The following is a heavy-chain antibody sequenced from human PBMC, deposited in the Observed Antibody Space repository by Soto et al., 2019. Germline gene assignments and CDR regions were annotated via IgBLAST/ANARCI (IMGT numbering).Heavy chain of an antibody. Sequence: EVQLVESGGGLVKPGGSLRLSCAASGFTFSNAWMSWVRQAPGKGLEWVGRINSVGSTTDYADSIKGRFTISRDNAKNTLYLQINSLRAEDTAVYYCARGSGGFDYWGQGTLVTVSS. CDR3: ARGSGGFDY. D-gene: IGHD3-10*01. J-gene: IGHJ4*02. CDR1: GFTFSNAW. CDR2: INSVGSTT. V-gene: IGHV3-74*02.